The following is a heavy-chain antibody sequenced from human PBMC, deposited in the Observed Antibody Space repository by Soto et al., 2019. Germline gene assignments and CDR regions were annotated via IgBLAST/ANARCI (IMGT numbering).Heavy chain of an antibody. J-gene: IGHJ5*02. D-gene: IGHD2-15*01. CDR3: GSEGPRGRSCYSRLDP. CDR1: GGTFSSYA. Sequence: RASVKVSCKASGGTFSSYAISWVRQAPGQGLEWMGGIIPIFGTANYAQKFQGRVTITADESTSTAYMELSSLRSEDTAVYYCGSEGPRGRSCYSRLDPWGQGTLVTVSS. CDR2: IIPIFGTA. V-gene: IGHV1-69*13.